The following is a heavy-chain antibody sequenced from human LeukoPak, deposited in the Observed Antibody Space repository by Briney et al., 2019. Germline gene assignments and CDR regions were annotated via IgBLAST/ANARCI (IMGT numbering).Heavy chain of an antibody. CDR1: GGSFSGYY. CDR2: INHSGST. V-gene: IGHV4-34*01. Sequence: SETLSLTCAVYGGSFSGYYWSWIRQPPGKGLEWIGEINHSGSTNYNPSLKSRVTISVDTSKNQFSLKLSSVTAADTAVYYCARSPRGLPNYRGQGTLVTVSS. J-gene: IGHJ4*02. CDR3: ARSPRGLPNY. D-gene: IGHD3-10*01.